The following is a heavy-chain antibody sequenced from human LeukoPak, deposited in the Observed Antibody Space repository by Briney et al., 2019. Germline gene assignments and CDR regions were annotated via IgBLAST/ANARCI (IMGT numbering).Heavy chain of an antibody. D-gene: IGHD5-24*01. CDR2: VWYDGNEK. J-gene: IGHJ4*02. V-gene: IGHV3-33*06. CDR1: GFTFSSYA. Sequence: GGSLRLSCAASGFTFSSYAMHWVRQAPGKGLEWVAVVWYDGNEKRYADSVKGRFTISRDNSRNTHYLQMNSLTVEDTAVYYCAKSRGDRERWLHLDYWGQGTLVTVSS. CDR3: AKSRGDRERWLHLDY.